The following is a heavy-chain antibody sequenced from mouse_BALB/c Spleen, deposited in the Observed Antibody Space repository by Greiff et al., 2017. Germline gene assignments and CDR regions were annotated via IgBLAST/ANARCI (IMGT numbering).Heavy chain of an antibody. CDR2: IYPSDSYT. CDR3: TRSPAARATGDYAMDY. V-gene: IGHV1-69*02. D-gene: IGHD3-1*01. CDR1: GYTFTSYW. Sequence: QVQLQQPGAELVRPGASVKLSCKASGYTFTSYWMNWVKQRPGQGLEWIGNIYPSDSYTNYNQKFKDKATLTVDKSSSTAYMQLSSPTSEDSAVYSCTRSPAARATGDYAMDYWGQGTSVTVSS. J-gene: IGHJ4*01.